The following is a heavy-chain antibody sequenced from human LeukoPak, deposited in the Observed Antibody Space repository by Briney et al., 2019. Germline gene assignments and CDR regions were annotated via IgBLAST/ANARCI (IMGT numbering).Heavy chain of an antibody. CDR3: ARGPGSSGSRDYFDY. Sequence: GGSLRLSCAASGFTFSSYEMNWVRQAPGKGLEWVSYISSSGSTIYYADSVKGRFTISRDNAKNSLYLQMNSLRAEDTAVYYCARGPGSSGSRDYFDYWGQGTLVTVSS. V-gene: IGHV3-48*03. J-gene: IGHJ4*02. CDR1: GFTFSSYE. CDR2: ISSSGSTI. D-gene: IGHD1-26*01.